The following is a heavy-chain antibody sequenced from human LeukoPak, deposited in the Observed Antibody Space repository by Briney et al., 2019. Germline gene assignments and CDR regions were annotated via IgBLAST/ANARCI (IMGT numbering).Heavy chain of an antibody. Sequence: GGSLRLSCAASGFTFSSYAMSWVRQAPGKGLEWVSAISGSGGSTCYADSVKGRFTISRDNSKNTLYLQMNSLRAEDTAVYYCAKDLYGYVSNWFDPWGQGTLVTVSS. CDR2: ISGSGGST. CDR3: AKDLYGYVSNWFDP. J-gene: IGHJ5*02. V-gene: IGHV3-23*01. CDR1: GFTFSSYA. D-gene: IGHD5-12*01.